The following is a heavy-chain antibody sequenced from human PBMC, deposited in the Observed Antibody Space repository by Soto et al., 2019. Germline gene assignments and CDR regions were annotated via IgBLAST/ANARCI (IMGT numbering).Heavy chain of an antibody. J-gene: IGHJ4*02. CDR3: ARDKGDGSGSYYGY. CDR2: IYYSGST. Sequence: SETLSLTCTVSGGSISSSSYYWGWIRQPPGKGLEWIGSIYYSGSTYYNPSLKSRVTISVDTSKNQFSLKLSSVTAADTAVYYCARDKGDGSGSYYGYWGQGTLVTVSS. D-gene: IGHD3-10*01. CDR1: GGSISSSSYY. V-gene: IGHV4-39*02.